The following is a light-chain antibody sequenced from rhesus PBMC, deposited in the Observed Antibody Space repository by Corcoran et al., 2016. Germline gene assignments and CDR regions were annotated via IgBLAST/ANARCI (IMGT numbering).Light chain of an antibody. V-gene: IGKV1-28*01. J-gene: IGKJ4*01. CDR3: LQHNSYPLT. CDR2: AAS. CDR1: QGISGY. Sequence: DIQMTQSPSSLSASVGDTVTITCRASQGISGYLNWFQQKPGKAPKLLIYAASSLESGVPSRFSGSGSGTEFTLTISSLQPEDFAAYYCLQHNSYPLTFGGGTKVEIK.